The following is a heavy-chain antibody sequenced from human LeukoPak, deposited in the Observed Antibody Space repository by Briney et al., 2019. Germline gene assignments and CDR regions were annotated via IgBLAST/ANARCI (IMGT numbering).Heavy chain of an antibody. Sequence: GASVKVSCKASGGTFSSYAISWVRQAPGQGLEWMGGIIPIFGTANYAQKFQGRVTITADESTSTAYMELNSLRSEDTAVYYCARDGKMVRGVSTTSMDVWGQGTTVTVSS. D-gene: IGHD3-10*01. CDR2: IIPIFGTA. J-gene: IGHJ6*02. V-gene: IGHV1-69*13. CDR3: ARDGKMVRGVSTTSMDV. CDR1: GGTFSSYA.